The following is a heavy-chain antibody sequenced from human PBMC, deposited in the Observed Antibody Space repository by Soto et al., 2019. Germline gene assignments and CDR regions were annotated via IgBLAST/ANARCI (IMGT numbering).Heavy chain of an antibody. Sequence: GVSVKVSCKASGYTFTSYAMHWVRQAPGQRLEWMGWINAGNGNTKYSQKFQGRVTITRDTSASTAYMELSSLRSEDTAVYYCARSPCSSGGSCYSGSFRPNWFDPWGQGTLVTVSS. D-gene: IGHD2-15*01. V-gene: IGHV1-3*01. J-gene: IGHJ5*02. CDR2: INAGNGNT. CDR1: GYTFTSYA. CDR3: ARSPCSSGGSCYSGSFRPNWFDP.